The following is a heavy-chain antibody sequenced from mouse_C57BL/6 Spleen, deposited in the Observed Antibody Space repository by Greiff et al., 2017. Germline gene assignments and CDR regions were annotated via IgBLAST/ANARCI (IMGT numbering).Heavy chain of an antibody. V-gene: IGHV1-55*01. Sequence: QVHVKQPGAELVKPGASVKMSCKASGYTFTSYWITWVKQRPGQGLEWIGDIYPGSGSTNYNEKFKSKATLTVDTSSSTAYMQLSSLTSEDSAVYYCARSFDYEAWFAYWGQGTLGTVSA. CDR3: ARSFDYEAWFAY. J-gene: IGHJ3*01. CDR2: IYPGSGST. D-gene: IGHD2-4*01. CDR1: GYTFTSYW.